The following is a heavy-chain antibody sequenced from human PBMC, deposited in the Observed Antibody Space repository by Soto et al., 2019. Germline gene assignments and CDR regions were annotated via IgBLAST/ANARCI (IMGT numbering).Heavy chain of an antibody. Sequence: GGSLRLSCAASGFTFSNAWMSWVRQAPGKGLEWVGRIKSKTDGGTTDYAAPVKGRFTITRDDSKNTLYLQMNSLKTEDTAVYYCTARGIVATIADDYWGQGTLVTVSS. J-gene: IGHJ4*02. CDR3: TARGIVATIADDY. V-gene: IGHV3-15*01. CDR2: IKSKTDGGTT. D-gene: IGHD5-12*01. CDR1: GFTFSNAW.